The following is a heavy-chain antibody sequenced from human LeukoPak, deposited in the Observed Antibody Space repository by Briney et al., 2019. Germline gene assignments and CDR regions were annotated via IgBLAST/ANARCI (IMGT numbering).Heavy chain of an antibody. Sequence: SETLSLTCTVSGGSISSYYWSWIRQPPGKGLEWIGYIYYSGSTNYNPSLKSRVTISVDTSKNQFSLKLSSVTAADTAVYYCARDVAPYYYDSSGYYDLWGQGTLVTVSS. CDR3: ARDVAPYYYDSSGYYDL. J-gene: IGHJ4*02. CDR2: IYYSGST. D-gene: IGHD3-22*01. CDR1: GGSISSYY. V-gene: IGHV4-59*01.